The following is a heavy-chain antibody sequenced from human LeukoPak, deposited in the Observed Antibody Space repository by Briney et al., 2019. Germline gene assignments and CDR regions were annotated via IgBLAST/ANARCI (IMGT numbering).Heavy chain of an antibody. Sequence: ASVKVSCKASGYTFTSYGISWVRQAPGQGLEWMGWINPNSGGTNYAQKFQGRVTMTRDTSISTAYMELSRLRSDDTAVYYCASTSRFSVGGPGYWGQGTLVTVSS. CDR1: GYTFTSYG. V-gene: IGHV1-2*02. J-gene: IGHJ4*02. CDR3: ASTSRFSVGGPGY. D-gene: IGHD2-15*01. CDR2: INPNSGGT.